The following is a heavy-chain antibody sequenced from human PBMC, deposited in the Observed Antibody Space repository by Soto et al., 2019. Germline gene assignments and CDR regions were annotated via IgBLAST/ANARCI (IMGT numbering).Heavy chain of an antibody. CDR2: IISSGSFI. J-gene: IGHJ4*02. V-gene: IGHV3-21*01. Sequence: EVQLVESGGGLVNPGGSLTLSCAASGFSFSNDNMNWIRQAPGKGLEWVSSIISSGSFIYYADSVKGRFTISRDNAKNSLFLQMNSLRAEDTALYYCARVADYYDSSGYLPVVDWGQGTLVTVSS. D-gene: IGHD3-22*01. CDR1: GFSFSNDN. CDR3: ARVADYYDSSGYLPVVD.